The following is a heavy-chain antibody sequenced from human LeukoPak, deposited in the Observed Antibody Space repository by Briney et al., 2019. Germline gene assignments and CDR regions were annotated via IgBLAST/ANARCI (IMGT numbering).Heavy chain of an antibody. CDR2: MHHSGNA. D-gene: IGHD6-19*01. J-gene: IGHJ4*02. Sequence: SQTLSLTCTVSGYSISSGFYWGWIRRSPGKGLELIGSMHHSGNAYYNPSLKSRVTISVDTSKNQFSLKLSSVTAADTAVYYCARGVAGPSVDYWGQGTLVTVSS. V-gene: IGHV4-38-2*02. CDR1: GYSISSGFY. CDR3: ARGVAGPSVDY.